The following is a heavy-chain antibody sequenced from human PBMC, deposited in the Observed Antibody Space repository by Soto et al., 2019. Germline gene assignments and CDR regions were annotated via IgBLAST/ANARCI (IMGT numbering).Heavy chain of an antibody. Sequence: PSETLSLTCTVSGDSISSSSYYWGWIRQPPGKGLEWIGSIYYSGSTYYNPSLKSRVTISVDTSKNQFSLKLSSVTAADTAVYYCARGGSRGRYYYGKDVWGQGTTVTVSS. CDR1: GDSISSSSYY. D-gene: IGHD6-13*01. CDR2: IYYSGST. V-gene: IGHV4-39*01. J-gene: IGHJ6*02. CDR3: ARGGSRGRYYYGKDV.